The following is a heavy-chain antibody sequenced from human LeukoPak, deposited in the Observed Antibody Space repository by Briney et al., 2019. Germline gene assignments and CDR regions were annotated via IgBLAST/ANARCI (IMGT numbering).Heavy chain of an antibody. V-gene: IGHV4-34*01. D-gene: IGHD3-22*01. CDR1: GGSFSGYY. J-gene: IGHJ4*02. CDR2: INHSGST. Sequence: PETLSLTCAVYGGSFSGYYWSWIRQPPGKGLEWLGEINHSGSTNYNPSLKSRVTISVDTSKNQFSLKLSSVTAADTAVYYCARGRGYYDSSGSFFGYWGQGTLVTVSS. CDR3: ARGRGYYDSSGSFFGY.